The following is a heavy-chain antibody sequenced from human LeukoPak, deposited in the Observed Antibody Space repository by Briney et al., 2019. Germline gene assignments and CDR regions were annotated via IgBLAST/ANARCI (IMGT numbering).Heavy chain of an antibody. J-gene: IGHJ4*02. CDR2: MNPNSGNT. V-gene: IGHV1-8*01. CDR3: ARAPPRYYFDY. CDR1: GYTFTSYD. Sequence: ASVKVSCKASGYTFTSYDINWVRQATGQGLEWMGWMNPNSGNTGYAQKFQGRVTMTTDTSTSTAYMELRSLRSDDTAVYYCARAPPRYYFDYWGQGTLVTVSS.